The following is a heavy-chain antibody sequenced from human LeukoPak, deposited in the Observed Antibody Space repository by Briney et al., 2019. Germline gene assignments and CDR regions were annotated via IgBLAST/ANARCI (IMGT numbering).Heavy chain of an antibody. V-gene: IGHV4-34*01. CDR1: GGSFSGYY. D-gene: IGHD1-1*01. Sequence: PPETLSLTCAVYGGSFSGYYWSWIRQPTGKGLEWIGEINHSGSTNYNPSLKSRVTISVDTSKNQFSLKLSSVTAADTAVYYCARGRGTAEYYYYYGMDVWGQGTTVTVSS. J-gene: IGHJ6*02. CDR3: ARGRGTAEYYYYYGMDV. CDR2: INHSGST.